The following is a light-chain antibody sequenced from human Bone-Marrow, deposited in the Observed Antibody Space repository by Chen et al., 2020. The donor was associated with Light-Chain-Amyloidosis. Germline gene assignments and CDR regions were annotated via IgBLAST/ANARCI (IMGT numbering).Light chain of an antibody. Sequence: DIQMTQSPSTLSASVGDRVTITCRASQSISYWLAWYQQKPGKVPQLLISKASRLEDGVPSRVSGSGSGTEFSLTISSLQPDDFATYYCQQYTTYSVTFGGGTKVEIK. J-gene: IGKJ4*01. CDR3: QQYTTYSVT. CDR1: QSISYW. CDR2: KAS. V-gene: IGKV1-5*03.